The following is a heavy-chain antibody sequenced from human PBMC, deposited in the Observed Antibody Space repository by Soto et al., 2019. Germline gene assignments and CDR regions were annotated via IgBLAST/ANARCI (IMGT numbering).Heavy chain of an antibody. V-gene: IGHV3-23*01. Sequence: EVQLLECGGGLVQPGGSLRLSCAASGFTFSSYAMIWVRQAPGKGLEWVSAISGSGGSTYYADSVKGRFTISRDNSKNTLYLQINSLRAEDTAVYYCAKDQISSWYVMDVWGQATTVTVSS. CDR3: AKDQISSWYVMDV. CDR1: GFTFSSYA. J-gene: IGHJ6*02. D-gene: IGHD6-13*01. CDR2: ISGSGGST.